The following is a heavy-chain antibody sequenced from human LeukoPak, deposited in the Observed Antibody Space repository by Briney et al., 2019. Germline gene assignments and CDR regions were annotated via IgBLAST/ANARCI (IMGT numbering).Heavy chain of an antibody. J-gene: IGHJ4*02. CDR1: GGSISSYY. Sequence: SETLSLTCTVSGGSISSYYWSWIRQPPGKGLEWIGSIYHSGSTYYNPSLKSRVTISVDTSKNQFSLKLSSVTAADTAVYYCARVELNFDYWGQGTLVTVSS. CDR3: ARVELNFDY. V-gene: IGHV4-59*08. D-gene: IGHD5-24*01. CDR2: IYHSGST.